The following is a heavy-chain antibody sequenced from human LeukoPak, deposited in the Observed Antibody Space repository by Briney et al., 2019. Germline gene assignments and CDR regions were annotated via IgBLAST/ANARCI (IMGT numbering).Heavy chain of an antibody. D-gene: IGHD2-15*01. J-gene: IGHJ4*02. CDR1: GYTFGNYG. CDR2: MSGFNGNT. Sequence: ASVKVSCKAAGYTFGNYGIKWVRQAPGQGLEWVGWMSGFNGNTNYAQNFHDRVTMTTDTSTTTAYMELRNLRSDDTAVYYCARVEYCNVGNCYFRPGAYWGQGTLVTVSS. CDR3: ARVEYCNVGNCYFRPGAY. V-gene: IGHV1-18*01.